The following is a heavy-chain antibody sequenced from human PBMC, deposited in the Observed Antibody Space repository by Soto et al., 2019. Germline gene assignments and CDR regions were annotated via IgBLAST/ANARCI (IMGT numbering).Heavy chain of an antibody. V-gene: IGHV1-2*04. CDR3: ARDLVQAAAGTGLMNYYYYGMDV. J-gene: IGHJ6*02. CDR2: INPNSGGT. CDR1: GYTFTGYY. Sequence: ALVKVSCKASGYTFTGYYMHWLPQAPGQGLEWMGWINPNSGGTNYAQKFQGWVTMTRDTSISTAYMELSRLRSDDTAVYYFARDLVQAAAGTGLMNYYYYGMDVWG. D-gene: IGHD6-13*01.